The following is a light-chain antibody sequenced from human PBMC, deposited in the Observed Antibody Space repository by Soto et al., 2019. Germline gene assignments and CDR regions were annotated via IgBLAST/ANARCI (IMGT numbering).Light chain of an antibody. CDR1: SSDVGGYNY. CDR2: EVS. J-gene: IGLJ2*01. Sequence: QSALTQPPSASGSPGQSVTISCTGTSSDVGGYNYVSWYQQHPGKAPKVMIYEVSKRPSGVPDRFSGSKSGNTASLTVSGLQAEDEDDYYCSSYAGSSVVFGGGTKLTVL. CDR3: SSYAGSSVV. V-gene: IGLV2-8*01.